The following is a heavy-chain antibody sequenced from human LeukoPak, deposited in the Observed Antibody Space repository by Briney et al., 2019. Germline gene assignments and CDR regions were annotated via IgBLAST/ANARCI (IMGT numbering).Heavy chain of an antibody. Sequence: KPGGSLRLSCAASGFTFSSYSMNWVRQAPGKGLEWVSSISSSSSYIYYADSVKGRFTISRDNSKNMLYLQMNSLRAEDTAVYYRAKQELRYFDWLTPFDYWGQGTLVTVSS. CDR3: AKQELRYFDWLTPFDY. V-gene: IGHV3-21*01. CDR1: GFTFSSYS. J-gene: IGHJ4*02. D-gene: IGHD3-9*01. CDR2: ISSSSSYI.